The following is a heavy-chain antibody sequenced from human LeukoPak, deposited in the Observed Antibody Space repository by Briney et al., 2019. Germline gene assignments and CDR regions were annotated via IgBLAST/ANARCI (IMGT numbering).Heavy chain of an antibody. CDR2: ISYDGSNK. V-gene: IGHV3-30-3*01. D-gene: IGHD3-22*01. J-gene: IGHJ4*02. Sequence: RSLRLSCAASGFTFSSYAMHWVRQAPGKGLERVAVISYDGSNKYYADSVKGRFTISRDNSKNTLYLQMNSLRAEDTAVYYCAREGYYDSSGYYSGENSLPDYWGQGTLVTVSS. CDR1: GFTFSSYA. CDR3: AREGYYDSSGYYSGENSLPDY.